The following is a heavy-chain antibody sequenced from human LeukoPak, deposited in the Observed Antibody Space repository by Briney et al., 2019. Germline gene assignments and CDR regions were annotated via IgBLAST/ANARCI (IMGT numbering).Heavy chain of an antibody. D-gene: IGHD2-2*01. Sequence: ASVKVSCKASGYTFTSYGVSWVRQAPGQGLEWMGWISGSNGNTYYAQKFQGRVTMTTDTSTSTAYMELRSLRPDDTAVYYCATEESPAAGVDYWGQGTLVTVSS. CDR2: ISGSNGNT. V-gene: IGHV1-18*01. CDR1: GYTFTSYG. CDR3: ATEESPAAGVDY. J-gene: IGHJ4*02.